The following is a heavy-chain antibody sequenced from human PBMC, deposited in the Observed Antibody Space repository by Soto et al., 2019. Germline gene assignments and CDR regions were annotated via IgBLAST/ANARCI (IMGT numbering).Heavy chain of an antibody. V-gene: IGHV4-59*01. CDR1: GGSITNFH. CDR2: IYYSGST. Sequence: SETLSLTCTDSGGSITNFHWSWIRQPPGKGLEWIGYIYYSGSTNYNPSLKSRVTMSIDTSKNQFSLKMISVTAADTAAYYCAAYDSEGYFDYWGQGALVTVSS. D-gene: IGHD3-9*01. CDR3: AAYDSEGYFDY. J-gene: IGHJ4*02.